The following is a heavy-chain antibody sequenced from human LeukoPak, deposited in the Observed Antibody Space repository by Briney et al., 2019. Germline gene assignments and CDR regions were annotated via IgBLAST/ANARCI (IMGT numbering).Heavy chain of an antibody. CDR3: ARYEYSSAYFDY. D-gene: IGHD6-19*01. Sequence: GGSLRLSCAASGFTFSSYSMNWVRQAPGKGLEWVSSISSSSSYIYYADLVKGRFTISRDNAKNSLYLQMNSLRAEDTAVYYCARYEYSSAYFDYWGQGTLVTVSS. CDR1: GFTFSSYS. CDR2: ISSSSSYI. V-gene: IGHV3-21*01. J-gene: IGHJ4*02.